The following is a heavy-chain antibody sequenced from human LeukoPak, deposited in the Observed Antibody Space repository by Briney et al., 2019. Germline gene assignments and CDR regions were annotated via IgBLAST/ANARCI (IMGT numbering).Heavy chain of an antibody. V-gene: IGHV1-2*06. D-gene: IGHD3-22*01. CDR1: GYTFTGYY. CDR2: INPNSGGT. J-gene: IGHJ4*02. Sequence: GASVKVSCKASGYTFTGYYMHWVRQAPGQGLEWMGRINPNSGGTNYAQKFQGRVTMTRDTSISTAYMELSRLRSDDTAVYYCARGAAYYYDSSGPGDYWGQGTLVTVSS. CDR3: ARGAAYYYDSSGPGDY.